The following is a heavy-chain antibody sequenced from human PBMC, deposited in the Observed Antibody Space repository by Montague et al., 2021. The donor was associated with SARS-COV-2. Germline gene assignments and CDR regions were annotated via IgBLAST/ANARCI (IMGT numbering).Heavy chain of an antibody. CDR2: INGSGGST. J-gene: IGHJ5*02. CDR1: GFTFSSYA. Sequence: SLRLSCAASGFTFSSYAMSWVRQAPGKGLEWVSAINGSGGSTYAADSVNGRFTISRDNSKNTLYLQMNSLRAEDTAVYYWAQESGSGYDSWGQGTLVTVSS. CDR3: AQESGSGYDS. D-gene: IGHD5-12*01. V-gene: IGHV3-23*01.